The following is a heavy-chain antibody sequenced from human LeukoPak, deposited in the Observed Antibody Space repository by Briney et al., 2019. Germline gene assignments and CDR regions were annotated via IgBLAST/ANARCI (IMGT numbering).Heavy chain of an antibody. Sequence: GGSLRLSCGASGFTFSANALSWVRQAPGKGLEWVSTIYDGGSITNYADSVKGRFTISRDNAKNSLYLQMNSLRAEDTAVYYCARVAAAGTDFDYWGQGTLVTVSS. CDR1: GFTFSANA. CDR2: IYDGGSIT. D-gene: IGHD6-13*01. CDR3: ARVAAAGTDFDY. J-gene: IGHJ4*02. V-gene: IGHV3-23*01.